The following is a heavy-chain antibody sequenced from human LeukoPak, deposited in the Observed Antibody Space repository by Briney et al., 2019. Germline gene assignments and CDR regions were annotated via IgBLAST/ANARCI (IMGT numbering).Heavy chain of an antibody. CDR1: GFSFSDSG. V-gene: IGHV3-30*03. CDR2: ISYDGSKE. D-gene: IGHD3-16*01. CDR3: ARDGGDY. J-gene: IGHJ4*02. Sequence: GRSLRLSCAASGFSFSDSGMNWVRQAPGKGLEWVAVISYDGSKEYYADSLKGRFTIPRDNSKNTLYLQMNSPRVEDTAIYYCARDGGDYWGQGTLVTVSS.